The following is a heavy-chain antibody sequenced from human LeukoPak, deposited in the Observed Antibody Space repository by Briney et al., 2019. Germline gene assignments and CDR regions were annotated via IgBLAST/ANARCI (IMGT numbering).Heavy chain of an antibody. CDR3: ASARYSEN. V-gene: IGHV3-21*01. CDR1: GFTFSNAW. CDR2: ISSTSSNV. D-gene: IGHD1-26*01. J-gene: IGHJ4*02. Sequence: PGGSLRLSCAASGFTFSNAWMRWVRQAPGKGLEWVSSISSTSSNVYYADSVKGRFTISRDNAKNSLYLQMNSLRAEDTAVYYCASARYSENWGQGTLVTVSS.